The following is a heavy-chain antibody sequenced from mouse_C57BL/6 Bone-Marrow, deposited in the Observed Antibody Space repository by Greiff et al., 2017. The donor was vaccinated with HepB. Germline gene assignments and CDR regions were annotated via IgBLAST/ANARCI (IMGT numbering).Heavy chain of an antibody. J-gene: IGHJ4*01. CDR2: INPYNGGT. CDR3: ASRSYYYGSTPYAMDY. V-gene: IGHV1-19*01. CDR1: GYTFTDYY. Sequence: EVQLQQSGPVLVKPGASVKMSCKASGYTFTDYYMNWVKQSHGKSLEWIGVINPYNGGTSYNQKFKGKATLTVDKSSSTAYMELNSLTSEDSAVYYCASRSYYYGSTPYAMDYWGQGTSVTVSS. D-gene: IGHD1-1*01.